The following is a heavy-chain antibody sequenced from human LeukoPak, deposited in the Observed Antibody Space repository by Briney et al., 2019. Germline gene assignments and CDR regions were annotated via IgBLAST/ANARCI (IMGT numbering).Heavy chain of an antibody. J-gene: IGHJ4*02. CDR2: INHSGST. V-gene: IGHV4-34*01. CDR3: ARVTYSSAVDY. D-gene: IGHD6-19*01. CDR1: GGSFSGYY. Sequence: PSENLSLTCAVYGGSFSGYYWSWIRQPPGKGLEWIGEINHSGSTNYNPSLKSRVTISVDTSKNQFSLKLSSVTAADTAVYYCARVTYSSAVDYWGQGTLVTVSS.